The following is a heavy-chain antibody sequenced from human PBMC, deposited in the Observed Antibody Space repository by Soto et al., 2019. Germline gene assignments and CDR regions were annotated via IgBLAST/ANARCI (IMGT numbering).Heavy chain of an antibody. D-gene: IGHD2-15*01. CDR3: ARRYCSDSYCSYFDY. Sequence: SETLSPTCDASGPPISRCAHYWSWICQAPGKGLEWIGEINHSGSTSYNPSLNSRVTTSVDTSKNQFSLRLSSVTAADTAIYYCARRYCSDSYCSYFDYWGRGTLVTVSS. CDR1: GPPISRCAHY. J-gene: IGHJ4*02. CDR2: INHSGST. V-gene: IGHV4-34*01.